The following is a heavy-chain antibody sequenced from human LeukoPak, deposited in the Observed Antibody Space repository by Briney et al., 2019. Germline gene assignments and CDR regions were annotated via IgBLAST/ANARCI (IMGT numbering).Heavy chain of an antibody. CDR1: GFTVSSNY. Sequence: GGSLKLSCAASGFTVSSNYMSWVRQAPGKGLEWVSSISSSSSYIYYADSVKGRFTISRDNAKNSLYLQMNSLRAEDTAVYYCARSRGLRFLEWLPNDYWGQGTLVTVSS. CDR3: ARSRGLRFLEWLPNDY. V-gene: IGHV3-21*01. CDR2: ISSSSSYI. J-gene: IGHJ4*02. D-gene: IGHD3-3*01.